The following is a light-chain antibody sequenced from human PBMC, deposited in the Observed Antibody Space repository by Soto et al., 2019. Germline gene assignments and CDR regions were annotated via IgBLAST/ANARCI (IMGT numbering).Light chain of an antibody. CDR1: SSDVGGYKY. V-gene: IGLV2-11*01. Sequence: QSVLTQPRSVSGSPGQSVTISCTGTSSDVGGYKYVSWYQQHPGKAPKLMISGVSKRPSGVPDRFSGSKSGNTASLTISGLQAEDEADYYCCSYAGSNTYVVFGGGTKLTVL. J-gene: IGLJ2*01. CDR2: GVS. CDR3: CSYAGSNTYVV.